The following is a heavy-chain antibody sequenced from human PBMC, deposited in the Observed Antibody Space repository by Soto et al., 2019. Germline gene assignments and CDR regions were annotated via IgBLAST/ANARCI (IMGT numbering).Heavy chain of an antibody. CDR1: GFSLSTSGVG. D-gene: IGHD3-22*01. CDR3: AHRVHYDSSGYYYAPFDY. J-gene: IGHJ4*02. CDR2: IYGDDDK. Sequence: QITLKESGPTLVKPTQTLTLTCAFSGFSLSTSGVGVGWIRQPPGKAQEWLALIYGDDDKRYSRSLKSRLTITKDTSKNQVVLTMTNLDPVDTATYYCAHRVHYDSSGYYYAPFDYWGQGALVTVSS. V-gene: IGHV2-5*02.